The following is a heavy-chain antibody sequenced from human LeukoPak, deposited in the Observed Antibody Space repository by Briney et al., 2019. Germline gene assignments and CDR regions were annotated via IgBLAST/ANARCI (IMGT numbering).Heavy chain of an antibody. J-gene: IGHJ5*02. D-gene: IGHD1-26*01. V-gene: IGHV3-48*04. Sequence: GGSLRLSCAASGFTFSSYSMNWVRQAPGKGLEWVSYISSRSTTIYYADSVKGRFTISRDNAKNLLFLQMNSLRAEDTAVYYCARGGHGAADQWGQGTLVTVSS. CDR3: ARGGHGAADQ. CDR2: ISSRSTTI. CDR1: GFTFSSYS.